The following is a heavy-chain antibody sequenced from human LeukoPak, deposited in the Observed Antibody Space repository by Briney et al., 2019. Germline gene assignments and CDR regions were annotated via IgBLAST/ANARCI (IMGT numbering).Heavy chain of an antibody. J-gene: IGHJ3*02. Sequence: GESLKISCKGSGYSFTSYWIGWVRQMPGKGLEWMGIIYPGDSDTRYSPSFQGQVTISADKSISTAYLQWSSLKASDTAMYYCAVGFYDSSGPQTQGGYAFDIWGQGTMVTVSS. CDR3: AVGFYDSSGPQTQGGYAFDI. V-gene: IGHV5-51*01. CDR2: IYPGDSDT. D-gene: IGHD3-22*01. CDR1: GYSFTSYW.